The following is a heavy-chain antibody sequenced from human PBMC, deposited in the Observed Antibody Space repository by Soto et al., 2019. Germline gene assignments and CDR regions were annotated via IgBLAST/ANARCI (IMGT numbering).Heavy chain of an antibody. CDR2: ISAYNGNT. Sequence: GSSVNVSCKASGYTFTSYGISWVRQAPGQGLEWMGWISAYNGNTNYAQKLQGRVTMTTDTSTSTAYMELRSLRSDDTAVYYCARDQSYYYFWSGYSLYDYWGQGTLDTVSS. CDR3: ARDQSYYYFWSGYSLYDY. CDR1: GYTFTSYG. D-gene: IGHD3-3*01. V-gene: IGHV1-18*01. J-gene: IGHJ4*02.